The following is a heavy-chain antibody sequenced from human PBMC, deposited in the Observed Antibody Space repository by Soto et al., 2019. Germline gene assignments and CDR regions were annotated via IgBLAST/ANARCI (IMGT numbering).Heavy chain of an antibody. CDR1: GFTFSSYA. J-gene: IGHJ6*03. CDR3: AKSRLWNDKYYYYMDV. CDR2: ISGSGGST. Sequence: GGSLRLSCAASGFTFSSYAMSWVRQAPGKGLEWVSAISGSGGSTYYADSVKGRFTISRDNSKNTLYLQMNSMRDEDTDVYYCAKSRLWNDKYYYYMDVWGKGTTVTVSS. V-gene: IGHV3-23*01. D-gene: IGHD1-1*01.